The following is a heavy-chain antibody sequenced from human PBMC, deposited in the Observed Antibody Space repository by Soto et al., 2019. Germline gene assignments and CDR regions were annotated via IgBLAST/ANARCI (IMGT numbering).Heavy chain of an antibody. J-gene: IGHJ4*02. Sequence: GGSLRLSCAASGFTFSNYWMHWVRQAPGKGLVWVSRISTDESSTNYADSVTGRFTISRDNAMNTLYLQMNSLRAEDTAVYYCARDNWNSYWGQGTLVTVSS. CDR2: ISTDESST. D-gene: IGHD1-7*01. CDR3: ARDNWNSY. CDR1: GFTFSNYW. V-gene: IGHV3-74*01.